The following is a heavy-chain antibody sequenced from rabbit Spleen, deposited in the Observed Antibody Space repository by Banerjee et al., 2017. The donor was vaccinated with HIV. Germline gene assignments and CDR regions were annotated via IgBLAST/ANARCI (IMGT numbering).Heavy chain of an antibody. CDR1: GFSFSSSYY. CDR2: IYISTGNT. V-gene: IGHV1S40*01. CDR3: ARLFAYAGYAGFGYATLDYFDL. Sequence: QSLEESGGDLVKPGASLTLTCTASGFSFSSSYYMCWVRQAPGKGLEWIACIYISTGNTYYASWARGRFTISRSTSLNTVTLQMTSLTAADTATYFCARLFAYAGYAGFGYATLDYFDLWGQGTLVTVS. D-gene: IGHD6-1*01. J-gene: IGHJ4*01.